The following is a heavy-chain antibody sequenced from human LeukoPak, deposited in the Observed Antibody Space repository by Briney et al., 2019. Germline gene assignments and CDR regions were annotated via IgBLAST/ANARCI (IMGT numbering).Heavy chain of an antibody. Sequence: GSLRLSCAASGFTFSSYGMHWVRQAPGKGLEWVSAISGSGGSTYYADSVKGRFTISRDNSKNTLYLQMNSLRAEDTAVYYCAKAADSSGYYYIAPTHFDYWGQGTLVTVSS. CDR3: AKAADSSGYYYIAPTHFDY. J-gene: IGHJ4*02. CDR2: ISGSGGST. V-gene: IGHV3-23*01. D-gene: IGHD3-22*01. CDR1: GFTFSSYG.